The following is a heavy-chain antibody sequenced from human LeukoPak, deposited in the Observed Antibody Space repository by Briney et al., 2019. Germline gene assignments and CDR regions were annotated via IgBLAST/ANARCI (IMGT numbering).Heavy chain of an antibody. J-gene: IGHJ6*02. V-gene: IGHV4-59*08. CDR2: ISQNGYT. D-gene: IGHD2-15*01. Sequence: SETLSLTCTVSGASIGSYYWSWIRLPPGKGLEWIGYISQNGYTKYTPSLKSRVTISRDTSENQFSLTLSSVTAADTAVYYCTRHDVVAVIGHGMAVWGQGTTVTVSS. CDR1: GASIGSYY. CDR3: TRHDVVAVIGHGMAV.